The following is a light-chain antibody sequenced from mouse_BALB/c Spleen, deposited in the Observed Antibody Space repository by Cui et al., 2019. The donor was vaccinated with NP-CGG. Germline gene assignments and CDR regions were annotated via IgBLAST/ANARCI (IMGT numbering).Light chain of an antibody. J-gene: IGLJ1*01. CDR2: GTN. CDR1: AGAVTTSNY. CDR3: ALWYSNHWV. Sequence: QAVVTQESALTTSPGERVTLTCRSNAGAVTTSNYANWVQEKPDHLFTGLIGGTNNRAPGVPARFSGSLIGDKAARTITGAQTEDEAIYFCALWYSNHWVFGGGTKLTVL. V-gene: IGLV1*01.